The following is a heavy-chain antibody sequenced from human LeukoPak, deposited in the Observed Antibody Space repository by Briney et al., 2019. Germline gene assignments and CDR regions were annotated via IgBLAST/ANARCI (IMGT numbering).Heavy chain of an antibody. CDR1: GSTFDIYA. J-gene: IGHJ4*02. CDR2: ISGSGGSA. D-gene: IGHD2-2*01. CDR3: AKGYCSSTSCPVDY. V-gene: IGHV3-23*01. Sequence: GGSLRLSCAASGSTFDIYAMSRVRQAPGKGLEWVSAISGSGGSAYFADSVKGRFTISRDNSKNTLYLQMNSLRAEDTAVYYCAKGYCSSTSCPVDYWGQGTLVTVSS.